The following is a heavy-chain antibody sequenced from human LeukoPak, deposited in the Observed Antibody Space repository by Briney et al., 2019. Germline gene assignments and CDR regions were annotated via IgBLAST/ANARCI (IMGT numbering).Heavy chain of an antibody. Sequence: PSETLSLTCSVSGVSIRSSSFYWGWIRQPPGKGLEWIGSIYYSGSTYYRPSLKSRVTMSVDTSKNQFSLRLSSVPAADTAVYYCARGLRWDLTISGTSTFDYWGQGSLVTVSS. J-gene: IGHJ4*02. CDR1: GVSIRSSSFY. D-gene: IGHD1-26*01. CDR3: ARGLRWDLTISGTSTFDY. V-gene: IGHV4-39*01. CDR2: IYYSGST.